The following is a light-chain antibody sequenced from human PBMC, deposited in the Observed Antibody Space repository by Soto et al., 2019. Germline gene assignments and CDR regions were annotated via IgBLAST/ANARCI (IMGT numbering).Light chain of an antibody. CDR3: QQYNNWPLT. CDR1: QSLNSN. V-gene: IGKV3-15*01. CDR2: GTS. Sequence: EIVMTQSPATLSVSPGERATLSCRASQSLNSNLAWYQQKPGQAPRILIYGTSTRATDIPARFSGSGSGTEFTLTITRLQSEDFAVYFCQQYNNWPLTFGGGTKVEIK. J-gene: IGKJ4*01.